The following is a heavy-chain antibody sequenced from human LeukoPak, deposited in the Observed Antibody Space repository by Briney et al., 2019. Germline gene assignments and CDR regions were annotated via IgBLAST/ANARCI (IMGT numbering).Heavy chain of an antibody. CDR1: GGSISSVGYY. V-gene: IGHV4-31*03. J-gene: IGHJ4*02. Sequence: PSQTLSLTCTVSGGSISSVGYYWSWIRQHPGKGLEWIGYIYYSGGTYYNPSLKSRVTISVDTSNSQFSLRLSSVTAADTAVYYCARDLGPTTGYCDYWGQGILVTVSS. CDR3: ARDLGPTTGYCDY. CDR2: IYYSGGT. D-gene: IGHD1-26*01.